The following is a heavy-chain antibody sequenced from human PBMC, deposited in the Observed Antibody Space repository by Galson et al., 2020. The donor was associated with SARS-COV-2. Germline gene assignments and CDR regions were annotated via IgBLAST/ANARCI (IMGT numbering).Heavy chain of an antibody. V-gene: IGHV4-31*01. D-gene: IGHD3-22*01. CDR1: GGSISSGGYY. CDR3: ARLVVPIGSPGAFDI. Sequence: CTVSGGSISSGGYYCSWIRPHPGQGLEWIGYIYYSGSTYYNPSLKSLVTISVDTSKNQFSLKLSSVTAADTAVYYCARLVVPIGSPGAFDIWGQGTMVTVSS. J-gene: IGHJ3*02. CDR2: IYYSGST.